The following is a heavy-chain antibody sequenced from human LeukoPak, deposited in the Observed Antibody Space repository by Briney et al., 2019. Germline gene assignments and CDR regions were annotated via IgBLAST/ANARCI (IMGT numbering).Heavy chain of an antibody. CDR1: GFTFSSYA. Sequence: GGSLRLSCAVSGFTFSSYAMSWVRQAPGKGLEWVTAISGSGGSTYYADSVKGRFTISRDNSKNTLYLQMNSLRAEDTAVYYCAKASGSYNAGDWGQGTLVTVSS. CDR3: AKASGSYNAGD. V-gene: IGHV3-23*01. J-gene: IGHJ4*02. D-gene: IGHD3-10*01. CDR2: ISGSGGST.